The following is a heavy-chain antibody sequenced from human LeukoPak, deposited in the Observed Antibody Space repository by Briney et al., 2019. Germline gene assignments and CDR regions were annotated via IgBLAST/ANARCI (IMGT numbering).Heavy chain of an antibody. J-gene: IGHJ4*02. CDR1: GFTFSDYY. Sequence: GGALRLSCASSGFTFSDYYMSWIRQPPGEGLEWGLYISSSGNTIYYADSVKGRFTISRDNAKNSLYLHMNSLRAEDTAVYYCARFPKRVDFWFWVDYWGQGTLVTVSS. CDR3: ARFPKRVDFWFWVDY. CDR2: ISSSGNTI. D-gene: IGHD3-3*01. V-gene: IGHV3-11*04.